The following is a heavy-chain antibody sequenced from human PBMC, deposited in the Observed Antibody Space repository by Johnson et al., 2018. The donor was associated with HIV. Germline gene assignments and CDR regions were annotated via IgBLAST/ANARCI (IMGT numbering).Heavy chain of an antibody. CDR1: GFTFSSYA. CDR3: ARVMVRGTDESAFDI. D-gene: IGHD3-10*01. V-gene: IGHV3-30*04. Sequence: VQLVESGGSVVQPGRSLRLSCAASGFTFSSYAMHWVRQAPGKGLEWVAVTAYDGSNRYYADSVKGRFTISRDNFKNTLYLQMNSLRADDTAVYYCARVMVRGTDESAFDIWGQGTMVTVSS. CDR2: TAYDGSNR. J-gene: IGHJ3*02.